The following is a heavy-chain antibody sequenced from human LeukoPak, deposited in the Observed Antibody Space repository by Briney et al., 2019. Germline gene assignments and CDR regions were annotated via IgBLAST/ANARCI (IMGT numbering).Heavy chain of an antibody. D-gene: IGHD3-3*01. Sequence: GGSLRLSCAASGFTFRNHWMHWVRHAPGKGLVWVSRINGDGSSIAYVDSVKGRFTISRDNSKNTLYLQMNSLRAEDTAVYYCAKRITIFGVSGGLYYYYGMDVWGQGTTVTVSS. CDR2: INGDGSSI. J-gene: IGHJ6*02. V-gene: IGHV3-74*03. CDR1: GFTFRNHW. CDR3: AKRITIFGVSGGLYYYYGMDV.